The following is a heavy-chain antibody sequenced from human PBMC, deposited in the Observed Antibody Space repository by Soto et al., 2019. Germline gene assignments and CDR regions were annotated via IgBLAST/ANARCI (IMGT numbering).Heavy chain of an antibody. Sequence: EVQLVESGGGLVQPGGSLRLSCAASGFAFSNSWMTWVRQAPGKGLEWVANIKPDGSDTYYVDSVRGRFTISRDNFKNSLYLQMNNLRSDDTAVYYCARDPEWGANDYWGQGTLVTVSS. CDR2: IKPDGSDT. J-gene: IGHJ4*02. CDR1: GFAFSNSW. D-gene: IGHD1-26*01. V-gene: IGHV3-7*01. CDR3: ARDPEWGANDY.